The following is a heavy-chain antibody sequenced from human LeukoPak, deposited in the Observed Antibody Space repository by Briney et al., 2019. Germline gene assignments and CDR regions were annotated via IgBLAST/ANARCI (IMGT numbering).Heavy chain of an antibody. J-gene: IGHJ3*02. D-gene: IGHD2-15*01. CDR2: ISAYNGNT. CDR1: GYTFTSYG. Sequence: GSVTVSCKASGYTFTSYGISWVRQAPGQGGEWMGWISAYNGNTNYAQKLQGRVTMTTDTSTSTAYMELRSLRSDDTAVYYCARAGRVARAFDIWGQGTMVTVSS. V-gene: IGHV1-18*01. CDR3: ARAGRVARAFDI.